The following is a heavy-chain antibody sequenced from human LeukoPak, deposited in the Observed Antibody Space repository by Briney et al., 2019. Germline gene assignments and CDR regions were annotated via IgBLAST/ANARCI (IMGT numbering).Heavy chain of an antibody. CDR2: IYYSGST. J-gene: IGHJ4*02. Sequence: SETLSLTCTVSGGSISYYYWTWIRQPPGKGLEWIAYIYYSGSTNYNPSLKSRVTISVDTSRNQFSLKLRSVTAADTAIYYCARHPSRVAVTGTGFDYWGQGALVTVSS. CDR1: GGSISYYY. V-gene: IGHV4-59*08. CDR3: ARHPSRVAVTGTGFDY. D-gene: IGHD6-19*01.